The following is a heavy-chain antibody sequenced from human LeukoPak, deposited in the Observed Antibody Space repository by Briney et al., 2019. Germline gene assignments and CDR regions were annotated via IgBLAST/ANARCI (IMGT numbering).Heavy chain of an antibody. Sequence: PGGSLRLSCAASGFTFSNAWMSWVRQAPGKGLEWVANIQQDGSVKYYVDSVKGRFIISRDNAKNSLYLQMNSLRAEDTAVYYCARVRKLRTRGVMDPLDYWGQGTLVTVSS. V-gene: IGHV3-7*01. J-gene: IGHJ4*02. D-gene: IGHD3-10*01. CDR1: GFTFSNAW. CDR3: ARVRKLRTRGVMDPLDY. CDR2: IQQDGSVK.